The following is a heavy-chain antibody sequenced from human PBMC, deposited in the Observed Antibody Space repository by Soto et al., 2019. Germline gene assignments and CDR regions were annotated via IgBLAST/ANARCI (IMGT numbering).Heavy chain of an antibody. D-gene: IGHD6-6*01. CDR2: ISAYNGNT. Sequence: ASVKVSCKASGYTFTSYGISWVRQAPGQGLEWMGWISAYNGNTNYAQKLQGRVTMTTDTSTSTAYMELRSLRSDDTAVYYCARDPSQYSSSFGPNNWFDPWGQGTLVTVSS. V-gene: IGHV1-18*04. CDR3: ARDPSQYSSSFGPNNWFDP. J-gene: IGHJ5*02. CDR1: GYTFTSYG.